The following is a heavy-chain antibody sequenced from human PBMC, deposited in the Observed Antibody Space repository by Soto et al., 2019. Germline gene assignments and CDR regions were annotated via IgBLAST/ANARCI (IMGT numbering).Heavy chain of an antibody. Sequence: GESLKISCEGFGYNFATYWIAWVRQMPGKGLEYMGIIYPGDSDSRYSPSFQGQVTFSADKSISTAYTQWSSLKASDTAMYYCARHGFYGDYASNYFDPWGQGTLVTVSS. V-gene: IGHV5-51*01. D-gene: IGHD4-17*01. CDR3: ARHGFYGDYASNYFDP. CDR2: IYPGDSDS. CDR1: GYNFATYW. J-gene: IGHJ5*02.